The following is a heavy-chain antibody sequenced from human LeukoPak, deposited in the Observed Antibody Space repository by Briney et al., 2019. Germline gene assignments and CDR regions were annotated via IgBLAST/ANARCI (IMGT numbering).Heavy chain of an antibody. V-gene: IGHV2-70*01. J-gene: IGHJ4*02. CDR3: ARIVCPGSGSYPLLDY. Sequence: RGSGPTLVNPTQTLTLTCTFSGFSLSASGMCVSWIRQPPGKALEWLAPIDWDDDEYYSTSLKTRLTISKDTSKNQVVLTMTNMDPVDTATYYCARIVCPGSGSYPLLDYWGQGTLVTVSS. D-gene: IGHD3-10*01. CDR1: GFSLSASGMC. CDR2: IDWDDDE.